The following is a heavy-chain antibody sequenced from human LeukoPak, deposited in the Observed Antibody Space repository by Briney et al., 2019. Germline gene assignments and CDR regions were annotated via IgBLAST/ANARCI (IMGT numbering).Heavy chain of an antibody. V-gene: IGHV3-48*03. CDR2: ISSSGSTI. J-gene: IGHJ3*02. Sequence: PGGSLRLSCAASGFTFSSYEMNWVRQAPGKGLEWVSYISSSGSTIYYADSVKGRFTISRDNSKNTLYLQMNSLRAEDTAVYYCAKHDAFDIWGQGTMVTVSS. CDR1: GFTFSSYE. CDR3: AKHDAFDI.